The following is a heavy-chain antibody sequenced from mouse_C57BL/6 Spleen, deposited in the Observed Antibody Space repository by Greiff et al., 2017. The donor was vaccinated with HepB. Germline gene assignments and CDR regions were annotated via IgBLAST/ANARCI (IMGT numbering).Heavy chain of an antibody. D-gene: IGHD1-1*01. Sequence: VKLMESGAELVRPGASVTLSCKASGYTFTDYEMHWVKQTPVHGLEWIGAIDPETGGTAYNQKFKGKAILTADKSSSTAYMELRSLTSEDSAVYYCTRWGYYGSSYGLYYFDYWGQGTTLTVSS. CDR3: TRWGYYGSSYGLYYFDY. CDR1: GYTFTDYE. J-gene: IGHJ2*01. V-gene: IGHV1-15*01. CDR2: IDPETGGT.